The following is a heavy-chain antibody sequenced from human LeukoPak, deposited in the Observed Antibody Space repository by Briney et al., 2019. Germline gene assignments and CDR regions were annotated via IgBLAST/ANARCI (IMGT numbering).Heavy chain of an antibody. V-gene: IGHV4-34*01. CDR1: GGSFSGYY. CDR3: AGNDYGVDY. Sequence: SETLSLTCAVYGGSFSGYYWSWIRQPPGKGLEWIGEINHSGSTNYNPSLKSRVTISVDTSKNQFSLKLSSVTAADTAVYYCAGNDYGVDYWGQGTLVTVSS. D-gene: IGHD4-17*01. J-gene: IGHJ4*02. CDR2: INHSGST.